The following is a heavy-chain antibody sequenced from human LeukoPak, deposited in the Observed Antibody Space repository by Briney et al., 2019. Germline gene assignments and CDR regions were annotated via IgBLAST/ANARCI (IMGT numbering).Heavy chain of an antibody. Sequence: SETLSLTCAVYGGSFIGFHWNWIRQPPGKGLEWIGDINHSGSTNYNPSLTSRVTISVDPSKNQFSLNLSSVTAEDTAVYYCARDRSYYDSSGLNWFDPWGQGTLVTVSS. CDR3: ARDRSYYDSSGLNWFDP. D-gene: IGHD3-22*01. J-gene: IGHJ5*02. CDR2: INHSGST. CDR1: GGSFIGFH. V-gene: IGHV4-34*01.